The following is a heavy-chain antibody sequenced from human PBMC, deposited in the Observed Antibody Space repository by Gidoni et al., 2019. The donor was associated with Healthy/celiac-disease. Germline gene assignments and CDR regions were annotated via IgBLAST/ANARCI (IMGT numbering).Heavy chain of an antibody. Sequence: EVQLVESGGGSVQPGGSLRLSCAASGFPFSSYWLSWVRPAPGKGLEWVAKIKQDGSEKYYVDSVKGRFTISRDNAKNSLYLQMNSLRAEDTAVYYCARKGDYYDSSGYSNWFDPWGQGTLVTVSS. CDR2: IKQDGSEK. D-gene: IGHD3-22*01. J-gene: IGHJ5*02. CDR3: ARKGDYYDSSGYSNWFDP. CDR1: GFPFSSYW. V-gene: IGHV3-7*01.